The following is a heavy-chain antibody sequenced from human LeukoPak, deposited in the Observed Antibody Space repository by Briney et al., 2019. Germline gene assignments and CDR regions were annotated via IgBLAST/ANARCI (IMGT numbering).Heavy chain of an antibody. Sequence: GGSLRLSCAASGFTFSTYEMTWVRQAPGKGLEWVSYIDSSGRTVYYGDSVKGRFTISRDNAKNSLYLQMHSPRVEDTAIYYCARDADYDVYLDYWGQGTLVTVSA. J-gene: IGHJ4*02. CDR3: ARDADYDVYLDY. V-gene: IGHV3-48*03. CDR1: GFTFSTYE. CDR2: IDSSGRTV. D-gene: IGHD3-3*01.